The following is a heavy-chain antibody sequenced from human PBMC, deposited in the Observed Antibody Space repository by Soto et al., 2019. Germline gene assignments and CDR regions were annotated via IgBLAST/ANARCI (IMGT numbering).Heavy chain of an antibody. V-gene: IGHV4-59*01. Sequence: SETLSLTWTVWGAAISRYYCRWTRPPPRKGLEWIGYIYYSGSTNYNPSLKSRVTISVDTSKNQFSLKLSSVTAADTAVYYCARFRGYCSGGSCYGAIDYWGQGTLVTVS. J-gene: IGHJ4*02. CDR2: IYYSGST. CDR1: GAAISRYY. CDR3: ARFRGYCSGGSCYGAIDY. D-gene: IGHD2-15*01.